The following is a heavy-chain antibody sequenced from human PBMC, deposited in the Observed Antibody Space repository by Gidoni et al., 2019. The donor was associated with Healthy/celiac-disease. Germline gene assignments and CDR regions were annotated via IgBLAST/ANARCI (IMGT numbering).Heavy chain of an antibody. CDR2: IWYDGSNK. D-gene: IGHD4-17*01. Sequence: QVQLVESGGGVVQPGRSLRLSCAASGFTFSSYGMHWVRQAPGKGLEGVAVIWYDGSNKYYADSVKGRFTISRDNSKNTLYLQMNSLRAEDTAVYYCARVQGTTVKGYYYYGMDVWGQGTTVTVSS. CDR1: GFTFSSYG. CDR3: ARVQGTTVKGYYYYGMDV. J-gene: IGHJ6*02. V-gene: IGHV3-33*01.